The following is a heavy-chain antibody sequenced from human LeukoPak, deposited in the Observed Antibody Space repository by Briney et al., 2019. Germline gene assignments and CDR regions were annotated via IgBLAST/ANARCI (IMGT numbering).Heavy chain of an antibody. CDR3: ARGSTYDFWSGDALDV. J-gene: IGHJ3*01. Sequence: PGGSLKLSCAGPGIAFSRHSMTLGPQAPGKGPEVVSRISGSAEKTYYADSVKGRFTISRDSSQKILNLQMDNLRVEDTAIYYCARGSTYDFWSGDALDVWGQGTLVTVAS. V-gene: IGHV3-23*01. CDR2: ISGSAEKT. CDR1: GIAFSRHS. D-gene: IGHD3-3*01.